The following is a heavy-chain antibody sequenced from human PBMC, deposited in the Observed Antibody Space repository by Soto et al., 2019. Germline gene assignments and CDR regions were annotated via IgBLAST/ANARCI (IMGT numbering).Heavy chain of an antibody. D-gene: IGHD2-8*01. CDR1: GGTFSSYA. J-gene: IGHJ6*04. CDR2: IIPIFGTA. CDR3: ARYRVGRGNGYYYYGMDV. V-gene: IGHV1-69*06. Sequence: SVKVSCKASGGTFSSYAISWVRQAPGQGLEWMGGIIPIFGTANYAQKLQGRVTITADKSTSTAYMELSSLRSEDTAVYYCARYRVGRGNGYYYYGMDVWGEVTTVTVSS.